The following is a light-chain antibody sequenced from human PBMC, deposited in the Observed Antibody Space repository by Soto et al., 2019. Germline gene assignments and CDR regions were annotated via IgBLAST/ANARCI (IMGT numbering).Light chain of an antibody. CDR2: EVS. CDR1: RSDVGGYNY. V-gene: IGLV2-14*01. J-gene: IGLJ2*01. Sequence: QSALTQPASVSGSLGQSITISCTGTRSDVGGYNYVSWYQQHPGKAPKVMIFEVSKRPSGVSNRFSGSKSGNMASLTISGLQAEDEADYYCSSFTSTSTVLLGGGTKLTVL. CDR3: SSFTSTSTVL.